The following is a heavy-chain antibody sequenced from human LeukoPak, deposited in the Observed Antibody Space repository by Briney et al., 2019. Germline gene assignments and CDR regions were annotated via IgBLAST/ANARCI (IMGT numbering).Heavy chain of an antibody. Sequence: GGSLRLSCAASGLSVSDYSISWIRQSPGKGPEWISYVMSGRGSTNYADSVKGRFTISRDNAKNSVALQLDGLRADDTAVYFCTRERRGSYYAFESWGQGTLVTVSS. CDR1: GLSVSDYS. CDR3: TRERRGSYYAFES. J-gene: IGHJ4*02. D-gene: IGHD3-16*01. V-gene: IGHV3-11*05. CDR2: VMSGRGST.